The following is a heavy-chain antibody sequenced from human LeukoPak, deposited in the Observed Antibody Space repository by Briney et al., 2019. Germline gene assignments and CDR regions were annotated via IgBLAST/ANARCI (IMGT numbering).Heavy chain of an antibody. Sequence: PSETLSLTCTVSGGSISTYYWSWIRQPPGKGLEWIAYIYNSGSTNSNPSLKSRVTISVDTSKNQFSLRLSSVTAADTAVYYCARIYYDSGAYYRRALDIWGQGTMVSVSS. J-gene: IGHJ3*02. CDR1: GGSISTYY. CDR3: ARIYYDSGAYYRRALDI. V-gene: IGHV4-59*01. D-gene: IGHD3-22*01. CDR2: IYNSGST.